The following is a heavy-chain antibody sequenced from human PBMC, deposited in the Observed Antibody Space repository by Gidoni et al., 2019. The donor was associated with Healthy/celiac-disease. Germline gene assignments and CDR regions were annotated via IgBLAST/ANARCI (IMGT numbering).Heavy chain of an antibody. J-gene: IGHJ4*02. CDR1: GGTFSSYA. D-gene: IGHD3-9*01. CDR3: ARAGEYLTPPYYDILTGYPPRVLLRFDY. CDR2: IIPIFGTA. V-gene: IGHV1-69*01. Sequence: QVQLVQSGAEVKKPGSSVKVSCKASGGTFSSYAISWVRQAPGQGLEWMGGIIPIFGTANYAQKFQGRVTITADESTSTAYMELSSLRSEDTAVYYCARAGEYLTPPYYDILTGYPPRVLLRFDYWGQGTLVTVSS.